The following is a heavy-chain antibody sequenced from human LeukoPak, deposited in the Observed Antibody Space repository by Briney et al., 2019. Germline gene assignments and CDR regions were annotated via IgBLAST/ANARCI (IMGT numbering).Heavy chain of an antibody. J-gene: IGHJ4*02. Sequence: SETLSLTCTVSGGSISTYYWSWIRQSPGKGLEWIGYIYYSGSTNYNPSLKSRVTISVDTSRNQFSLKPSSVTAADTAVYYCARGTLAYYFDYWGQGTLVTVSS. D-gene: IGHD3-3*02. CDR2: IYYSGST. CDR1: GGSISTYY. CDR3: ARGTLAYYFDY. V-gene: IGHV4-59*01.